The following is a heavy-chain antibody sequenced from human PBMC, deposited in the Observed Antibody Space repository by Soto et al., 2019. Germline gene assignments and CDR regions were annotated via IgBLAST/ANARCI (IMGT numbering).Heavy chain of an antibody. D-gene: IGHD4-4*01. CDR3: ARDPPDFHSAFDY. J-gene: IGHJ4*02. Sequence: PSQTLALTCAISGDSVSSKSAAWNWIRQSPSRGLEWLGRTYYRSKWYNDYAVSVKSRITINPDTSKNQFSLHLSSVTPEDTAVYYCARDPPDFHSAFDYWGQGTLVTVSS. CDR2: TYYRSKWYN. CDR1: GDSVSSKSAA. V-gene: IGHV6-1*01.